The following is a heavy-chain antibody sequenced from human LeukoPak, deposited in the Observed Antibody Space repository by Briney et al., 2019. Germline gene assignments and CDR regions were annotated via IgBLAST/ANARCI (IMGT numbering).Heavy chain of an antibody. D-gene: IGHD5/OR15-5a*01. CDR1: GCTFSKAW. CDR3: TTSISVYYFDY. CDR2: IYSKTGGGTT. J-gene: IGHJ4*02. Sequence: PGWALTLSCAASGCTFSKAWMNWLRQAPGKGLEWVGLIYSKTGGGTTDNAAPGKRRFTTTRDDSKNTLYLQMNSVKTEVKAVYYCTTSISVYYFDYWGQGTLVTVFS. V-gene: IGHV3-15*01.